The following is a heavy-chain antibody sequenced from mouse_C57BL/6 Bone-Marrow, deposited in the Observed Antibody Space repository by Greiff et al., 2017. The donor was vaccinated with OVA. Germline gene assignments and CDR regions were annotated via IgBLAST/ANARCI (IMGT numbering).Heavy chain of an antibody. CDR1: GYTFTSYG. V-gene: IGHV1-81*01. J-gene: IGHJ3*01. D-gene: IGHD2-5*01. CDR2: IYPGSGNT. Sequence: VQLQQSGAELARPGASVKLSCKASGYTFTSYGISWVKQRTGQGLEWIGEIYPGSGNTYYNEKFKGKATLTADKSSSTAYMELRSLTSEDSAVYFCARTNSNYVAWFAYWGQGTLVTVSA. CDR3: ARTNSNYVAWFAY.